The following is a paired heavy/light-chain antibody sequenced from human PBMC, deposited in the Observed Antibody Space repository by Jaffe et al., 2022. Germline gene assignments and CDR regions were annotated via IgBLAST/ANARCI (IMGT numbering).Heavy chain of an antibody. V-gene: IGHV3-74*01. Sequence: EVQLVESGGGLVQPGGSLRLSCAASGITFSDSWMHWVRQAPGKGLVWVSRISDHGTTTNYADSVRGRFTISRDNAKNTLYLQMNSLRADDTAVYYCARVGRPLGGETYFKYFDYWGQGTLVTVSS. CDR1: GITFSDSW. CDR2: ISDHGTTT. D-gene: IGHD3-16*01. J-gene: IGHJ4*02. CDR3: ARVGRPLGGETYFKYFDY.
Light chain of an antibody. J-gene: IGKJ2*01. Sequence: DIQMTQSPSSLSASVGDRVIITCQASQDISDNLNWYQQKPGKAPKLLIYDASNLEPGVPSRFGGSGSGTHFTFTISSLQPEDFATYYCQHYANLPYTFGRGTNLDIK. CDR3: QHYANLPYT. CDR2: DAS. V-gene: IGKV1-33*01. CDR1: QDISDN.